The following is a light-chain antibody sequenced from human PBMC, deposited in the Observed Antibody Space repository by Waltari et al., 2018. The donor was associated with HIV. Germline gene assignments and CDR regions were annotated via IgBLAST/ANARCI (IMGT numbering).Light chain of an antibody. CDR2: EVS. CDR3: SSYTTRSTPDPNWV. Sequence: QSALTQPASVSGSPGQSITISCTGTSSDVGGYNYVSWYQQHPGKAPKLMIFEVSNRPPGVSKRFSGSKSVNTASLTISGLQAEDEADYYCSSYTTRSTPDPNWVFGGGTKLTVL. V-gene: IGLV2-14*01. J-gene: IGLJ3*02. CDR1: SSDVGGYNY.